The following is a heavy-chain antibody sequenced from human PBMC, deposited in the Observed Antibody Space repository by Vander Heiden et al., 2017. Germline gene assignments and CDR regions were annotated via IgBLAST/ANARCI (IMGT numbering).Heavy chain of an antibody. CDR1: GFTFSRYG. V-gene: IGHV3-33*01. CDR2: IWYDGSNK. D-gene: IGHD4-17*01. CDR3: ARGSTTVTPIFDY. J-gene: IGHJ4*02. Sequence: QVQLVESGGGVVQPGRSLRLSCAASGFTFSRYGLHWVRQAPGKGLEWVAVIWYDGSNKYYADSVKGRFTISRDNSKNTLYLQMNSLRAEDTAVYYCARGSTTVTPIFDYWGQGTLVTVSS.